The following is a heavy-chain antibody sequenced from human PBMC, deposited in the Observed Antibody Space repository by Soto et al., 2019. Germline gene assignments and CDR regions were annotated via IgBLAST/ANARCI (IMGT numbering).Heavy chain of an antibody. V-gene: IGHV4-59*01. CDR1: GASITTSY. CDR3: ARTPFRLALGTVLCYFDD. Sequence: QVQLQESGPGLVKPSATLTLTCTVSGASITTSYWSWIRQPPGKGLEWIGYIFHRGTTNYNPSLESRVSIAGNTSKNQFSLTMTSGAAADPAVYYCARTPFRLALGTVLCYFDDWGQGSLVTVSS. J-gene: IGHJ4*02. CDR2: IFHRGTT. D-gene: IGHD3-16*01.